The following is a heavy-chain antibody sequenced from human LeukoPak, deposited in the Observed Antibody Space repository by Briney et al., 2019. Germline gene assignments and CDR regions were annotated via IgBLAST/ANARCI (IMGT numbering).Heavy chain of an antibody. D-gene: IGHD6-19*01. J-gene: IGHJ4*02. CDR3: ARGRAVAGQGYFDY. V-gene: IGHV1-3*01. CDR1: GYTFTSYA. CDR2: INAGNGNT. Sequence: ASVKVSCKASGYTFTSYAMHWVRQAPGQRLEWMGWINAGNGNTKYSQKFQGRVTITRDTSASTAYMELSSLRSEDTAAYYCARGRAVAGQGYFDYWGQGTLVTVSS.